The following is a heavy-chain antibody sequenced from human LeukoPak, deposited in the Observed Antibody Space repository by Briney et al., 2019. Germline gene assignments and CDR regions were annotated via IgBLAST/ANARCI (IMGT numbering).Heavy chain of an antibody. V-gene: IGHV1-69*05. Sequence: AASVKVSCKASGGTFSSYAISWVRQAPGQGLEWMGGIIPIFGTANYAQKFQGRVTVTRDTSASTAYMELSSLRSEDTAVYYCARWWDSSGFDDWGQGTLVTVSS. J-gene: IGHJ4*02. CDR3: ARWWDSSGFDD. D-gene: IGHD3-22*01. CDR1: GGTFSSYA. CDR2: IIPIFGTA.